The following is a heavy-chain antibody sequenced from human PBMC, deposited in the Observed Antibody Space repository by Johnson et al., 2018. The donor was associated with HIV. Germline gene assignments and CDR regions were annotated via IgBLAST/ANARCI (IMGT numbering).Heavy chain of an antibody. CDR2: IKQDGSEK. CDR1: GFIFSTYW. D-gene: IGHD3-10*01. CDR3: AKGGLLWFGHPAD. V-gene: IGHV3-7*01. Sequence: VQLVESGGGLVQPGGSLRLSCAASGFIFSTYWMSWVRQAPGKGLEWVANIKQDGSEKYCVDSVKGRFTISRDNAKNSLYLQMNSLRAEDTAVYYCAKGGLLWFGHPADWGQGTMVTVSS. J-gene: IGHJ3*01.